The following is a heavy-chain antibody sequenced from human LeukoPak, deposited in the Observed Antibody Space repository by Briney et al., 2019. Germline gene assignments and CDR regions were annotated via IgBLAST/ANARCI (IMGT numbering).Heavy chain of an antibody. V-gene: IGHV1-46*01. J-gene: IGHJ1*01. CDR2: INPSVSST. Sequence: ASVKVSCKASGYTFTSYYMHWVRQAPGQGLEWMAIINPSVSSTSYAQKFQGRVTMTRDTSTSTVYMELSSLRSEDTAVYYCARELDYYDSSGRVVYFQHWGQGTLVTVSS. CDR3: ARELDYYDSSGRVVYFQH. D-gene: IGHD3-22*01. CDR1: GYTFTSYY.